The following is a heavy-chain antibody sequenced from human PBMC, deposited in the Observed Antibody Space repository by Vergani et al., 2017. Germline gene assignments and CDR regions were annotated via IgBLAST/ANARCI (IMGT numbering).Heavy chain of an antibody. V-gene: IGHV3-33*01. CDR3: ARDLRLLYNRFDP. J-gene: IGHJ5*02. Sequence: QVQLVESGGGVVQPGRSLRLSCAASGFTFNQYGMHWVRHAPGKGLEWVAVTWYDGNNKQYADSVKGRFTISRDNSKSRMYLQMNSLRDEDTGVYYCARDLRLLYNRFDPWGQGTLVTVSS. D-gene: IGHD1-14*01. CDR2: TWYDGNNK. CDR1: GFTFNQYG.